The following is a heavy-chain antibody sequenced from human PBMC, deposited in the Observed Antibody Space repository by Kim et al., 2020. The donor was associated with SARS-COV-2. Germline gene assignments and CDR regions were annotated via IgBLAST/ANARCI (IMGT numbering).Heavy chain of an antibody. CDR1: GDSTSSGGYY. J-gene: IGHJ4*02. CDR3: ARSDGYSFDC. Sequence: SETLSLTCTVSGDSTSSGGYYWTWIRQHPGKGLEWIGYIYSSGSTYYSSSLKSRITISVDTSKDRFSLKLSSVTAADTVVYYCARSDGYSFDCWGQGTLVTVSS. V-gene: IGHV4-31*03. D-gene: IGHD2-21*01. CDR2: IYSSGST.